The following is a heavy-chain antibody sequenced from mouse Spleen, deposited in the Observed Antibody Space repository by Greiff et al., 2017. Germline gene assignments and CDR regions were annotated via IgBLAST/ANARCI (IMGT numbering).Heavy chain of an antibody. V-gene: IGHV14-1*02. CDR3: ARSIYYGEPYAMDY. D-gene: IGHD2-13*01. J-gene: IGHJ4*01. CDR1: GFNIKDYY. CDR2: IDPENGNT. Sequence: EVKLVESGAELVRPGALVKLSCKASGFNIKDYYMHWVKQRPEQGLEWIGWIDPENGNTIYDPKFQGKASITADTSSNTAYLQLSSLTSEDSAVYYCARSIYYGEPYAMDYWGQGTSVTVSS.